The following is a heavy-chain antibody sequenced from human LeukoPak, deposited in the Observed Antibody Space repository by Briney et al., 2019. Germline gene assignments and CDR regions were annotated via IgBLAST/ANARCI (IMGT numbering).Heavy chain of an antibody. CDR1: GFTFSSYS. D-gene: IGHD1-26*01. CDR3: ARVMRGSCMYFDY. V-gene: IGHV3-21*01. CDR2: ISSSSGYI. J-gene: IGHJ4*02. Sequence: GGSLRLSCAASGFTFSSYSMNWVRQAPGKGLEWVSSISSSSGYIYYADSVKGRFTISRDNAKNSLYLQMNSLRAEDTAVYYCARVMRGSCMYFDYWGQGTLVTVSS.